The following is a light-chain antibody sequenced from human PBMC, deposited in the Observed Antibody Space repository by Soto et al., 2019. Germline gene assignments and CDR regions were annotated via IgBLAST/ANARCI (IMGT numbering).Light chain of an antibody. V-gene: IGKV3-20*01. Sequence: IGLTQSRGPRSSSPGERATLSCTASQSVSSNYLAWYQQRPGQAPRLLIYGASSRATGIPDRFSGSGSGTDFTLTISRLEPEDFAVYYCQQYGNSPQMFGQGTKVDIK. CDR1: QSVSSNY. CDR2: GAS. CDR3: QQYGNSPQM. J-gene: IGKJ1*01.